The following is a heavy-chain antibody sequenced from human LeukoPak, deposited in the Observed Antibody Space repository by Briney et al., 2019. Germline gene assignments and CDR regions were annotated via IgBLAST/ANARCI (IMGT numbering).Heavy chain of an antibody. D-gene: IGHD2-21*02. CDR3: ARGAPIVVVTASYYFDY. CDR1: GFTFSSYS. V-gene: IGHV3-48*01. Sequence: GGSLRLSCAASGFTFSSYSMKWVRQAPGKGLEWVSYISSSSSTIYYADSVKGRFTISRDNAKNSLYLQMNSLRAEDTAVYYCARGAPIVVVTASYYFDYWGQGTLVTVSS. J-gene: IGHJ4*02. CDR2: ISSSSSTI.